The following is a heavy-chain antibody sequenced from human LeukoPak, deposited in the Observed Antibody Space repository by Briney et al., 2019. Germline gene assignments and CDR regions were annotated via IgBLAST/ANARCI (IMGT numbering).Heavy chain of an antibody. CDR3: ARGGVVVAAIDAFDI. Sequence: PGGSLRLSCAASGFTVSSNFMSWVRQAPGKGLEWVSLIYSGGSTYYADSVKGRFTISREISKNTLFLQLNSLRAEDTAVYYCARGGVVVAAIDAFDIWGQGTLVTVSS. CDR2: IYSGGST. V-gene: IGHV3-66*01. J-gene: IGHJ3*02. CDR1: GFTVSSNF. D-gene: IGHD2-15*01.